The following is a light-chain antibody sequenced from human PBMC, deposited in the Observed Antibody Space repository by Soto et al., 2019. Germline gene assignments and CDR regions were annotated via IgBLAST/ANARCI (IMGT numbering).Light chain of an antibody. V-gene: IGLV4-69*01. CDR2: LNSDGSH. J-gene: IGLJ7*01. Sequence: QPVLTQSPSASASLGASVKLTCTLSSGHISYAIAWHQQQPEKGPRYLMKLNSDGSHSKGDGIPDRFSGSSSGAERYLTISSLQSEDEADYYCQPWCTGIAVFGGGTQLTVL. CDR3: QPWCTGIAV. CDR1: SGHISYA.